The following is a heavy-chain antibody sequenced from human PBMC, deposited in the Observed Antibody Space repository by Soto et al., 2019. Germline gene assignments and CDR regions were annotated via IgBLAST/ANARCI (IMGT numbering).Heavy chain of an antibody. Sequence: QVQLQESGPGLVKPSQTLSLTCTVSGASISSGSYYWSWIRQLPGKGLEWIGYISNSGSTYYNPSLKSRVTISVDTSKNQFSLRVSSVTPADTAVYYCARAVYSNHVYWGQGTLVTVSS. CDR2: ISNSGST. CDR1: GASISSGSYY. V-gene: IGHV4-31*03. J-gene: IGHJ4*02. D-gene: IGHD4-4*01. CDR3: ARAVYSNHVY.